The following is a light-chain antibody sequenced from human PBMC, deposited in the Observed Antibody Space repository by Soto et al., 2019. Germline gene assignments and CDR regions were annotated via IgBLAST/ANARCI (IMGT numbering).Light chain of an antibody. CDR2: AAS. V-gene: IGKV1-9*01. CDR1: QGINSY. J-gene: IGKJ4*01. CDR3: QQLKSYPLS. Sequence: DIQLTQSPSFLSASVGDRVTITCRTSQGINSYLAWYQQKPGKAPQLLISAASTLQSGVASRFSGSGSGTEFTLTISSLQPEDFATYYCQQLKSYPLSFGGGTKVEI.